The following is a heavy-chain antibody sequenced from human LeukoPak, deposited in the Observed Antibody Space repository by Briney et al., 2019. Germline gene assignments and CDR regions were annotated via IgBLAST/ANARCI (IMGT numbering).Heavy chain of an antibody. CDR2: IYYSGST. J-gene: IGHJ3*02. V-gene: IGHV4-39*01. CDR1: GGSISSSSYY. D-gene: IGHD2-15*01. Sequence: SETLSLTCTVSGGSISSSSYYWGWIRQPPGKGLEWIGSIYYSGSTYYNPSLKSRVTISVDTSKNQFSLKLSSVTAADTAVYYCARYCSGGSCYGAFDIWGRGTMVTVSS. CDR3: ARYCSGGSCYGAFDI.